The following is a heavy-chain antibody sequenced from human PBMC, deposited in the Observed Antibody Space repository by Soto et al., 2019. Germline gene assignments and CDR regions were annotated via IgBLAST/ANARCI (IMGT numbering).Heavy chain of an antibody. V-gene: IGHV1-69*06. CDR3: ARDYCGVDCYSSYYYYGMDV. CDR2: IIPFFGTA. J-gene: IGHJ6*02. Sequence: QVQLVQSGAEVKKPGSSVKVSCKASGGTFSSYAISWVRQAPGQGLGWMGGIIPFFGTANYAQKYLGRVTITANKSTSTAYMELSSLRSEDTAVYYCARDYCGVDCYSSYYYYGMDVWGQGTTVTVSS. D-gene: IGHD2-21*02. CDR1: GGTFSSYA.